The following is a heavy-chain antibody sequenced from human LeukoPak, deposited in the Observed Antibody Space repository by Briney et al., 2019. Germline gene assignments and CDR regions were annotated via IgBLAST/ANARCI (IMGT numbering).Heavy chain of an antibody. D-gene: IGHD6-25*01. V-gene: IGHV3-20*04. CDR3: ARDLNPLGLAAY. CDR2: INWNGGST. J-gene: IGHJ4*02. Sequence: GGTLRLSRAASGFTFDDYGMSWVRQAPGKGLEWVSGINWNGGSTGYADSVKGRFTISRDNAKNSLYLQMNSLRAEDTALYYCARDLNPLGLAAYWGQGTLVTVSS. CDR1: GFTFDDYG.